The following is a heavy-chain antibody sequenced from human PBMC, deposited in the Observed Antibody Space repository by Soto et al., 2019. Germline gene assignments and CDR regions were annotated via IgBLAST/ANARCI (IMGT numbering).Heavy chain of an antibody. CDR2: IYYSEST. D-gene: IGHD6-25*01. CDR3: ARPHGGSSGWDNWFDP. CDR1: GGSISSYY. Sequence: SETLSLTCPVSGGSISSYYWSWIRQPPGKGLEWIGYIYYSESTNYNPSLKSRVTISVDTSKNQFSLKLSSVTAADTAVYYCARPHGGSSGWDNWFDPWGQGTLVTV. V-gene: IGHV4-59*01. J-gene: IGHJ5*02.